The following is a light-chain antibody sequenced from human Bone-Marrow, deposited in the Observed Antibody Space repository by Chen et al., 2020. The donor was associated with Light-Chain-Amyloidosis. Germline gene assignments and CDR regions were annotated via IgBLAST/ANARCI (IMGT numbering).Light chain of an antibody. CDR2: EVT. J-gene: IGLJ3*02. CDR3: QVWDRSSDRPV. CDR1: SSDVGSYNL. Sequence: QSALTQPASVSGSPGQSITISCTGTSSDVGSYNLVSWYQQHPGKAPQLMIYEVTKRPSGVSNRFSGSKSGNTATLTISRVEAGDEADYYCQVWDRSSDRPVFGGGTKLTVL. V-gene: IGLV2-14*02.